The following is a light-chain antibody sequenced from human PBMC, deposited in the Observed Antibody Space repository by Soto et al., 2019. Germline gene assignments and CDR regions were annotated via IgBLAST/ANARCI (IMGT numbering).Light chain of an antibody. Sequence: EIVLTQSPGTLSLFPGERATLSCRATQSVNSDYLAWYQQKPGQAPRLLIYIASRRATGIPDRFSGSGSGTDFTLTINRLEPEDIAVYYCQQYGTSPWSFGQGTKVEIK. CDR3: QQYGTSPWS. V-gene: IGKV3-20*01. CDR2: IAS. CDR1: QSVNSDY. J-gene: IGKJ1*01.